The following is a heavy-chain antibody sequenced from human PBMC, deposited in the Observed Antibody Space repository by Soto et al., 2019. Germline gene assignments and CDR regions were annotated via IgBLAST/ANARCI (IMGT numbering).Heavy chain of an antibody. Sequence: QVQLVQSGAEVKKPGSSVKVSCKASGGSFTSLIITWVRQAPGQGLEWMGRIIPVLGVEYYAQKFQGRVTITADKSTTTAYMELTSLTSEDTAVYYCAKSPNPASATPSYDGMDVWGRGTTVTVSS. CDR3: AKSPNPASATPSYDGMDV. V-gene: IGHV1-69*02. CDR2: IIPVLGVE. J-gene: IGHJ6*02. CDR1: GGSFTSLI. D-gene: IGHD2-15*01.